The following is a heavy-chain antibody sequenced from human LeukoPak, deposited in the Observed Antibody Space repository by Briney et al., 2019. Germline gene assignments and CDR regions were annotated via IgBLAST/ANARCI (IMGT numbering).Heavy chain of an antibody. CDR2: ISGGGGST. CDR1: GFTFSSYA. J-gene: IGHJ4*02. Sequence: QSGGSLRLSCAASGFTFSSYAMGWVRQAPGKGLEWVSVISGGGGSTYYADSVKGRFTISRDNSKDTLYLQMNSLRAEDTAVYYCAKGRVPYSSGWYSDYWGQGTLVTVSS. D-gene: IGHD6-19*01. CDR3: AKGRVPYSSGWYSDY. V-gene: IGHV3-23*01.